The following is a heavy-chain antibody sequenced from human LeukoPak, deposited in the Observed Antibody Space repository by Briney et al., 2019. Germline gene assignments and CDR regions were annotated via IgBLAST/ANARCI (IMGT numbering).Heavy chain of an antibody. CDR2: ISSSSSYI. CDR1: GFTSSSYS. Sequence: GGSLRLSCAASGFTSSSYSMNWVRQAPGKGLEWVSSISSSSSYIYYADSVKGRFTISRDNAKNSLYLQMNSLRAEDTAVYYCARVGSAAVDYWGQGTLVTVSS. CDR3: ARVGSAAVDY. V-gene: IGHV3-21*01. D-gene: IGHD2-15*01. J-gene: IGHJ4*02.